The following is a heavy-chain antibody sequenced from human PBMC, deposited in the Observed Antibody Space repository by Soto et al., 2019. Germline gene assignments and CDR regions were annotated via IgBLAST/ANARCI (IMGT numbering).Heavy chain of an antibody. V-gene: IGHV4-39*01. D-gene: IGHD6-13*01. J-gene: IGHJ4*02. CDR3: ARQEASSVTGIAAAAFDR. CDR2: IYYSGST. CDR1: GGSISKSTYY. Sequence: QLQLQESGPGLVKPSATLSLTCSVSGGSISKSTYYWGWIRQPPGKGLEWIGSIYYSGSTYYNPSLKSRVTISVDTSKRQFSLKMNSVTAADTAVYYCARQEASSVTGIAAAAFDRWGQGTLVTVSS.